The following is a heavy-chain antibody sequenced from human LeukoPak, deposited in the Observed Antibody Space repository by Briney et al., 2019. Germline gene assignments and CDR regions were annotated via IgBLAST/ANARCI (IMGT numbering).Heavy chain of an antibody. J-gene: IGHJ4*02. V-gene: IGHV4-39*07. CDR2: IYYSGST. CDR1: GGSISRSSYY. Sequence: SETLSLTCTVSGGSISRSSYYWGWIRQPPGKGLEWIGSIYYSGSTYYNPSLKSRVTISVDTSKNQFSLKLSSVTAADTAVYYCARAGVYDFWSGYSYYFDYWGQGTLVTVSS. D-gene: IGHD3-3*01. CDR3: ARAGVYDFWSGYSYYFDY.